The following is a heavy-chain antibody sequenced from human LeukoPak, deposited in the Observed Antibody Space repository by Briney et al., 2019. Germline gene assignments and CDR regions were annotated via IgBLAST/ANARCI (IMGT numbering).Heavy chain of an antibody. V-gene: IGHV4-39*01. J-gene: IGHJ4*02. CDR2: IEYSRTT. CDR1: GGSISSSHNH. D-gene: IGHD1-26*01. CDR3: ARQSGSHWFVPSIDY. Sequence: SETLSLTCTVSGGSISSSHNHWAWIRQPPGKGREWIGNIEYSRTTYYNPSLESRFTVSIDTSKSHFSLKLSSVTAADTAVYYCARQSGSHWFVPSIDYWGQGTLVTVSS.